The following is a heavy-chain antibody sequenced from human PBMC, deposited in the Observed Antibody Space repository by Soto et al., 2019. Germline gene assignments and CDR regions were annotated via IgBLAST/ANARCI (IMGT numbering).Heavy chain of an antibody. CDR2: MNPNSGNT. J-gene: IGHJ4*02. V-gene: IGHV1-8*01. CDR1: GYTFTSYD. Sequence: ASVKVSCKASGYTFTSYDINWVRQATGQGLEWMGWMNPNSGNTGYAQKFQGRVTMTRDTSTSTAYMELSSLRSEDTAVYYCAAETIGYCSSTSCYIDDYWGQGTLVTVSS. D-gene: IGHD2-2*02. CDR3: AAETIGYCSSTSCYIDDY.